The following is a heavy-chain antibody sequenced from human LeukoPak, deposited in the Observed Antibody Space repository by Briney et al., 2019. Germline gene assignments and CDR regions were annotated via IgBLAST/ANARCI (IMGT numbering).Heavy chain of an antibody. J-gene: IGHJ1*01. CDR3: APSGYYTVYFQH. D-gene: IGHD3-3*01. V-gene: IGHV1-46*01. CDR1: GYTFTSYY. CDR2: INPSGGST. Sequence: ASVKVSCKASGYTFTSYYMHWVRQAPGQGLERMGIINPSGGSTSYAQKFQGRVTMTRDTSTSTVYMELNSLRSEDTAVYYCAPSGYYTVYFQHWGQGTLVTVSS.